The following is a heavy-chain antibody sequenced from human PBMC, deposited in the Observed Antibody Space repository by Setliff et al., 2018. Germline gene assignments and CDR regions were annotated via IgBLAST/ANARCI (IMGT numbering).Heavy chain of an antibody. CDR1: GGSISSYY. CDR3: ATLTGDRGVDY. Sequence: SETLSLTCTVSGGSISSYYWSWIRQPPGKGLEWIGYIYYSGSTNYNPSLKSRVSISVDTSKNKFSLNLNSVTAADTAVYYCATLTGDRGVDYWGQGRLVTVSS. J-gene: IGHJ4*02. V-gene: IGHV4-59*08. CDR2: IYYSGST. D-gene: IGHD7-27*01.